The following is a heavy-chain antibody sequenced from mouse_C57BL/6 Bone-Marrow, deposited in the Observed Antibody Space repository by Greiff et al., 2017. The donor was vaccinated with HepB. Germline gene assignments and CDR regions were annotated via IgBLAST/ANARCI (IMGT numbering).Heavy chain of an antibody. CDR2: IHPNSGST. CDR1: GYTFTSYW. CDR3: ARNPLYYDYGWDFDY. J-gene: IGHJ2*01. V-gene: IGHV1-64*01. D-gene: IGHD2-4*01. Sequence: VQLQQPGAELVKPGASVKLSCKASGYTFTSYWMHWVKQRPGQGLEWIGMIHPNSGSTNYNEKFKSKATLTVDKSSSTAYMQLSSLTSEDSAVYYCARNPLYYDYGWDFDYWGQGTTLTVSS.